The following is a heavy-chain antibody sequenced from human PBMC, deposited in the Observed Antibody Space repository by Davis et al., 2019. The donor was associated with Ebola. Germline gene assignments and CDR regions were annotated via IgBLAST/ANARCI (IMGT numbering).Heavy chain of an antibody. CDR1: GNTINTYT. J-gene: IGHJ4*02. CDR3: ARGPSVATAHYFDY. CDR2: IIPIFGTT. V-gene: IGHV1-69*06. D-gene: IGHD2-21*02. Sequence: AASVKVSCKASGNTINTYTIDWVRQAPGQGLEWMGGIIPIFGTTNYAQKFRGRVMITADKSTRIAYMELSSLGSEDTAVYYCARGPSVATAHYFDYWGQGTLVTVAS.